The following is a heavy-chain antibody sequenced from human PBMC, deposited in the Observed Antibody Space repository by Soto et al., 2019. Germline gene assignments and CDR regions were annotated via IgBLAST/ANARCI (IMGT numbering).Heavy chain of an antibody. CDR2: ISGSGGGT. V-gene: IGHV3-23*01. Sequence: EVQLLESGGGLVQPGGSLRLTCAASGFSFSSYAMSWVRQAPGKGLEWVSAISGSGGGTYYADSVKGRFTISRDNSKNTLYLQVNRLRAEDTDVYYCAKDLPRVNIVLTTASDYWCQGTLVTVSS. CDR1: GFSFSSYA. J-gene: IGHJ4*02. D-gene: IGHD2-15*01. CDR3: AKDLPRVNIVLTTASDY.